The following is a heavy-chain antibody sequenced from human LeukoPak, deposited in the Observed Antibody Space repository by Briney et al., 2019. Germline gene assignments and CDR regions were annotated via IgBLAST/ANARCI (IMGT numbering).Heavy chain of an antibody. CDR1: GGSISSSSYY. CDR2: IYYSGST. J-gene: IGHJ3*02. V-gene: IGHV4-61*05. Sequence: SETLSLTCTVSGGSISSSSYYWGWIRQPPGKGLEWIGYIYYSGSTNYNPSLKSRVTISVDTSKNQFSLKLRSVTAADTAVYYCARGRDGYRGAFDIWGQGTMITVSS. CDR3: ARGRDGYRGAFDI. D-gene: IGHD5-24*01.